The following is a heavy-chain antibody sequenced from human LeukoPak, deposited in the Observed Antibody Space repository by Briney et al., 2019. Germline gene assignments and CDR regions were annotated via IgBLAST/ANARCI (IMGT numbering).Heavy chain of an antibody. CDR1: GYTFTGYY. V-gene: IGHV1-18*04. CDR3: ARRGGKNYGDYVVYYYYMDV. D-gene: IGHD4-17*01. Sequence: GASVKVSCKASGYTFTGYYMHWVRQAPGQGLEWMGWISAYNGNTNYAQKIQGRVTMTTDTSTSTAYMELRSLRSDDTAVYYCARRGGKNYGDYVVYYYYMDVWGEGTTVTVSS. J-gene: IGHJ6*03. CDR2: ISAYNGNT.